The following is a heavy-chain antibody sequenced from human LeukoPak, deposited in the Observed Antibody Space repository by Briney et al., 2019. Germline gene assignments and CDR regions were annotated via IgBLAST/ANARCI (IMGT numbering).Heavy chain of an antibody. V-gene: IGHV1-2*02. J-gene: IGHJ5*02. Sequence: GASVKVTCKASGYTFTDYYMHWVRQAPGQGLEWMGWINPNSGGTNYAQKFQGRVTMTRDTSISTAYMELSRLRSDDTAVYYCARGAVTKGRNWFDPWGQGTLVTVSS. CDR2: INPNSGGT. CDR1: GYTFTDYY. D-gene: IGHD4-17*01. CDR3: ARGAVTKGRNWFDP.